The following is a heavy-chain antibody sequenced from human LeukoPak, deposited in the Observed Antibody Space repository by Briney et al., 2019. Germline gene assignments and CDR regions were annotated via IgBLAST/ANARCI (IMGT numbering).Heavy chain of an antibody. CDR1: GFTFSSYW. CDR3: ARDNVAFDI. J-gene: IGHJ3*02. V-gene: IGHV3-7*01. CDR2: IKQDGSEK. Sequence: PGGSLRLSCAASGFTFSSYWMSWGRKAPGKGLEWVANIKQDGSEKDYVDSVTGRFAISRDNATNSLYLQMNSLRAEDTAVYSCARDNVAFDIWGQGTMVTVSS.